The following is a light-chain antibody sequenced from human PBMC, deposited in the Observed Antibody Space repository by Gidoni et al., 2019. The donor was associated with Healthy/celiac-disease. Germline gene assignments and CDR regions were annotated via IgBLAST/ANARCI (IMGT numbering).Light chain of an antibody. Sequence: DSQMTQSPSSLSASVADRVTITCRASQSISSYLNWYQQKPGKAPKLLIYAASSLQSGVPSRFSGSGSGTDFTLTISSLQPEDFATYYCQQSYSTPDTFXQXTKLEIK. J-gene: IGKJ2*01. CDR2: AAS. CDR1: QSISSY. CDR3: QQSYSTPDT. V-gene: IGKV1-39*01.